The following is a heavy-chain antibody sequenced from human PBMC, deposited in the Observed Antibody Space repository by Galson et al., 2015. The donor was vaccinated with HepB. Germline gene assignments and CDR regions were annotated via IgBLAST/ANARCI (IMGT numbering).Heavy chain of an antibody. CDR2: IKSKVVGGTI. J-gene: IGHJ4*02. CDR3: TTDQADGYHSY. Sequence: SLRLSCAGSGFIFNNAWMNWVRQALGNGLDWVGRIKSKVVGGTIDYATPVKGRFTISRDDSKNTLYVQMNSLKIEDTGVYFCTTDQADGYHSYWGQGTLVIVSS. V-gene: IGHV3-15*07. D-gene: IGHD5-24*01. CDR1: GFIFNNAW.